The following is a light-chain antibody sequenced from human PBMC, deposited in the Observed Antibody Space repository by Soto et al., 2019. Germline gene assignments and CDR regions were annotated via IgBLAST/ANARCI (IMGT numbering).Light chain of an antibody. V-gene: IGKV3-15*01. CDR2: GAS. CDR3: QQYNNWPPLT. Sequence: EIVMTQSPATLSVSPGERATRSCRASQSVSNNLAWYQQKPGQAPRLLIYGASTRATGIPARFSGSGSGTEFTLTISSLQSEDFAVYYCQQYNNWPPLTFGGGTKVEIK. J-gene: IGKJ4*01. CDR1: QSVSNN.